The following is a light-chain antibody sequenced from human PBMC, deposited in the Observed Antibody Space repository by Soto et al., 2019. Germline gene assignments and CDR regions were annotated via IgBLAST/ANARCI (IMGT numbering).Light chain of an antibody. V-gene: IGLV1-40*01. J-gene: IGLJ2*01. CDR2: GNN. CDR1: TSNIGAGYD. Sequence: QSVLTQPPSVSGAPGPRVTISCTGRTSNIGAGYDVHWYQQLPGTAPKLLIYGNNNRPAGVPDLFSCSKSGTSASLAITGLSADDAAIYYCPSDASPQSVVVFGGGTKLTVL. CDR3: PSDASPQSVVV.